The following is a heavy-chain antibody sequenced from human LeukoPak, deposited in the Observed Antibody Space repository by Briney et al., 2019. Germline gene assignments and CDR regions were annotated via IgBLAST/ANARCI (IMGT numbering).Heavy chain of an antibody. V-gene: IGHV1-2*02. CDR2: IDLNTGDT. Sequence: ASVKVSCKASGYTFIDYWIHWVRQAPGQGLEWMGRIDLNTGDTTSAQKFQGRVTVTRDTSISTVYLDLSGLGSDDTAVYYCARDAPHQRFDYWGQGTLVTVSS. CDR3: ARDAPHQRFDY. CDR1: GYTFIDYW. J-gene: IGHJ4*02.